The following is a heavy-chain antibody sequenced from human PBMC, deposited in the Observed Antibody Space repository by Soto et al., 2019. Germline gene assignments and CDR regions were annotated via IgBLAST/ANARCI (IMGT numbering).Heavy chain of an antibody. J-gene: IGHJ4*02. CDR3: AKGDYYDSSGYYYFDY. CDR2: ISGSGGST. Sequence: GGSLRLSCAASGFTFSSYAMSWVRQAPGKGLEWVSAISGSGGSTYYADSVKGRFTISRDNSKNTLYLQMNSLRAEDTAVYYCAKGDYYDSSGYYYFDYWGQGTLVTVSS. V-gene: IGHV3-23*01. CDR1: GFTFSSYA. D-gene: IGHD3-22*01.